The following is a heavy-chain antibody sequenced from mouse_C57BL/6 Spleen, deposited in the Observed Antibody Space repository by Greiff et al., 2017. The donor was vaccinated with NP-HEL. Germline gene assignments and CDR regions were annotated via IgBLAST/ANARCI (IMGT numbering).Heavy chain of an antibody. V-gene: IGHV5-4*03. CDR2: ISDGGSYT. Sequence: EVKLVESGGGLVKPGGSLKLSCAASGFTFSSYAMSWVRQTPEKRLEWVATISDGGSYTYYPDNVKGRFTISRDNAKNNLYLQMSHLKSEDTAMYYCARGSYYGSSYDAMDYWGQGTSVTVSS. CDR3: ARGSYYGSSYDAMDY. D-gene: IGHD1-1*01. CDR1: GFTFSSYA. J-gene: IGHJ4*01.